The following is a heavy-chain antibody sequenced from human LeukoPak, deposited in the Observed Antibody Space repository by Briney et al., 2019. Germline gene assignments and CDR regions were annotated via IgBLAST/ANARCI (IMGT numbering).Heavy chain of an antibody. J-gene: IGHJ6*03. CDR1: GGFINSYY. CDR2: VYTSGIT. CDR3: ARHNGFDRGYYYYMDV. V-gene: IGHV4-4*07. Sequence: SETLSLTCTVSGGFINSYYWSWIRQPAGKGLEWIGRVYTSGITNYNPSLKSRITMSVDTSKNQFSLKLTSVTAADSAVYYCARHNGFDRGYYYYMDVWGKGTTVTVSS. D-gene: IGHD3-9*01.